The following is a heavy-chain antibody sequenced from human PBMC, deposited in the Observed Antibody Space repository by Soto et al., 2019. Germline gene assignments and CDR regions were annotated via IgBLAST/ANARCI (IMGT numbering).Heavy chain of an antibody. Sequence: QVQLVQSGAEVKKPGSSVKVSCKASGGTFSSYAISWVRQAPGQGLEWMGGIIPIFGTAKYAQKFQGRVTITAAESTSTAYMELSSLRSEDTAVYYCARYRYGYSYFDYWGQGTLVTVSS. D-gene: IGHD5-18*01. CDR2: IIPIFGTA. CDR1: GGTFSSYA. V-gene: IGHV1-69*12. CDR3: ARYRYGYSYFDY. J-gene: IGHJ4*02.